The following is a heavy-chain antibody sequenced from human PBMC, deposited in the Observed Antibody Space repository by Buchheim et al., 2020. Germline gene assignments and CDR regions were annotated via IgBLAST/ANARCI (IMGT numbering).Heavy chain of an antibody. J-gene: IGHJ5*02. CDR1: GGSISSGDYY. CDR2: IYYSGST. V-gene: IGHV4-30-4*01. CDR3: ARGGPIMITFGGVMDHEGLDP. D-gene: IGHD3-16*01. Sequence: QVQLQESGPGLVKPSQTLSLTCTVSGGSISSGDYYWSWIRQPPGKGLEWIGYIYYSGSTYYNPSLKSRVTISVDTSKNQFSLKLSSVTAADTAVYYCARGGPIMITFGGVMDHEGLDPWGQGTL.